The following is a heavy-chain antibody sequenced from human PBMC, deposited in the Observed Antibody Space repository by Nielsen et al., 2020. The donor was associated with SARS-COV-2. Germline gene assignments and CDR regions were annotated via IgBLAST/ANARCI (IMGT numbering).Heavy chain of an antibody. CDR2: VRSQEYGGTS. Sequence: GESLKISCTGSGFTFGDYAMSWFRQAPGSGLEWIGFVRSQEYGGTSEYAASVKGRFTISRDDSKNIAYLQMTSLRTEDTAVYYCARMPNYYDTTSAWGLGTLVTVSS. CDR1: GFTFGDYA. V-gene: IGHV3-49*03. CDR3: ARMPNYYDTTSA. J-gene: IGHJ4*02. D-gene: IGHD3-22*01.